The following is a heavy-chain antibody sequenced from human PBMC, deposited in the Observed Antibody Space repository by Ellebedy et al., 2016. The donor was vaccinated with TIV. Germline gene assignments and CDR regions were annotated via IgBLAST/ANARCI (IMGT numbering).Heavy chain of an antibody. CDR2: ISHDGSNK. D-gene: IGHD6-13*01. CDR1: GFTFSYYS. CDR3: TRGSSSRVYFDS. Sequence: GESLKISXAASGFTFSYYSMHWVRQAPGKGLEWVAVISHDGSNKYHAESVKGRFAISRDDSKNTLYLQMNTLRTEDTAVYFCTRGSSSRVYFDSWGQGTLVTVSS. V-gene: IGHV3-30*09. J-gene: IGHJ4*02.